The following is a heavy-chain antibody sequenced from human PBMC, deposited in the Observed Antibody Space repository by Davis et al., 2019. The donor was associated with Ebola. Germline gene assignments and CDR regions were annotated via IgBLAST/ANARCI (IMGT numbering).Heavy chain of an antibody. V-gene: IGHV3-23*01. CDR1: GFTFSNYA. CDR2: ISGNGAST. J-gene: IGHJ4*02. Sequence: GGSLRLSCAASGFTFSNYAMSWVRQAPEKGLEWVSTISGNGASTYYADSVKGRFTISRDNSKNTLYLQMNSLRAEDTAVYYCAREGEYSSSSVDYWGQGTLVTVSS. CDR3: AREGEYSSSSVDY. D-gene: IGHD6-6*01.